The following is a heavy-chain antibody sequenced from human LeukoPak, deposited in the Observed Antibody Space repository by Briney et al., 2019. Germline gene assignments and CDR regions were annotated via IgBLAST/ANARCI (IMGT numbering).Heavy chain of an antibody. CDR3: AQKYSSGWYDQGFDY. CDR2: IRYDGSKK. CDR1: GVIFSSYG. J-gene: IGHJ4*02. D-gene: IGHD6-19*01. Sequence: GGSLRLSCAVSGVIFSSYGMHWVRQAPGKGLEWVAFIRYDGSKKYYADSVKGRFTISRDNSKNMLYLQMNSQRPEDTAVYYCAQKYSSGWYDQGFDYCGQGALVTVSS. V-gene: IGHV3-30*02.